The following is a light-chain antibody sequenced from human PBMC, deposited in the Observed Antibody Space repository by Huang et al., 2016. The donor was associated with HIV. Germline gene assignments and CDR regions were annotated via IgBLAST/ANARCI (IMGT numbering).Light chain of an antibody. CDR2: AAS. CDR1: QDISSY. CDR3: LQLNSYPGT. J-gene: IGKJ3*01. V-gene: IGKV1-9*01. Sequence: IQLTQSPSSLSASVGDRVTITCRASQDISSYLAWYQQKPGNAPKLLIYAASTLESGVPSRFSGSGSGTDFTLTINNLQPEDFATYYCLQLNSYPGTFGPGTNVDV.